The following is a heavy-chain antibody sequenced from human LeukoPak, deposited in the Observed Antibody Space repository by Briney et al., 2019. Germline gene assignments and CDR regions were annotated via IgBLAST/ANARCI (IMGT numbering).Heavy chain of an antibody. V-gene: IGHV3-30-3*01. CDR1: GFNITNCA. CDR3: ARAPRLYCSGGTCYHIDF. CDR2: ISYDGDNK. D-gene: IGHD2-15*01. Sequence: GRSLRLSCPASGFNITNCAVHWVRQAPGKGLEWVAVISYDGDNKYYADSVKGRFTIFRDNSKNTLFLQMHILRTEDTAVYYCARAPRLYCSGGTCYHIDFWGQGALVTVSS. J-gene: IGHJ4*02.